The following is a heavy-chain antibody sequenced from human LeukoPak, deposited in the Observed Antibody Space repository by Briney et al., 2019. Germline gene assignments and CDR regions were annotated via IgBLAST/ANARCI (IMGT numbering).Heavy chain of an antibody. V-gene: IGHV6-1*01. J-gene: IGHJ6*03. D-gene: IGHD3-10*01. CDR3: ARGVTMVRGVIIIAYYYYMDV. CDR2: TYYRSKWYN. CDR1: GDSFSSNSAA. Sequence: SQTLSLTCAVSGDSFSSNSAAWNWIRQSPSRGLEWLGRTYYRSKWYNDYAVSVKSRITINPDTSKNQFSLQLNSVTPEDTAAYYCARGVTMVRGVIIIAYYYYMDVWGKGTTVTISS.